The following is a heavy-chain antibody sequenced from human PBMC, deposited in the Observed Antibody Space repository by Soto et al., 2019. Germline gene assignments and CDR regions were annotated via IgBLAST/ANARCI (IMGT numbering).Heavy chain of an antibody. Sequence: ASVKVSCKASGYTFTSYDINWVRQATGQGLEWMGWMNPNSGNTGYAQKFQGRVTMTRNTSISTAYMELSSLRSEDTAVYYCATTRGAGRSFDIWGHGTMVTVSS. CDR2: MNPNSGNT. CDR1: GYTFTSYD. V-gene: IGHV1-8*01. J-gene: IGHJ3*02. CDR3: ATTRGAGRSFDI. D-gene: IGHD1-26*01.